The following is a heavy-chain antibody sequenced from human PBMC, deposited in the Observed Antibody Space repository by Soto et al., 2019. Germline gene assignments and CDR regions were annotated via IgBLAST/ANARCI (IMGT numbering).Heavy chain of an antibody. CDR2: MNPNSGNT. CDR3: AIFGYCSSTSCYYNWFDP. CDR1: GYTFTSYD. V-gene: IGHV1-8*01. D-gene: IGHD2-2*01. J-gene: IGHJ5*02. Sequence: ASVKVSCKASGYTFTSYDINWVRQATGQGLEWIGWMNPNSGNTGYAQKFQGRVTMTRNTSISTAYMELSSLRSEDTAVYYCAIFGYCSSTSCYYNWFDPWGQGTLVTVSS.